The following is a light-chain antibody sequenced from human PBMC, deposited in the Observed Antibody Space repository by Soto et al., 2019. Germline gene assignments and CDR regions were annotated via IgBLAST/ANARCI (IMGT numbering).Light chain of an antibody. CDR3: QQHNNWPPIT. CDR2: GAS. J-gene: IGKJ5*01. CDR1: KSVSSN. Sequence: EIVMTKSPATLSVSPGERATLSCRASKSVSSNLAWYKQKPGQAPRLLIYGASTMATGIPARFSGSGSGTEFTLTISSLQSEDFAVYYCQQHNNWPPITFGQGTRLEIK. V-gene: IGKV3-15*01.